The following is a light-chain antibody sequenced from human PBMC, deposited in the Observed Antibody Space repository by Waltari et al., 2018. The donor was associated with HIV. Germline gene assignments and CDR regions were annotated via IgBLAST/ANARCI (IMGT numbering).Light chain of an antibody. CDR2: RNN. V-gene: IGLV1-47*01. Sequence: QSLLTQSPSASGTPGQRVTISCSGSSSNIGSNYVYWYHQLPGTAPKLLIYRNNQRPSGVPDRFSGSKSGTSASLAISGLRSEDEADYYCAVWDDSLSVVFGGGTKLTVL. J-gene: IGLJ2*01. CDR3: AVWDDSLSVV. CDR1: SSNIGSNY.